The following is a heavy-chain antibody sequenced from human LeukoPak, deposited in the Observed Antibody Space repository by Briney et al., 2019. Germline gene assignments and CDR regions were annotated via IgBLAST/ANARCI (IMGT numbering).Heavy chain of an antibody. D-gene: IGHD4-17*01. CDR2: IMPLFGTA. V-gene: IGHV1-69*05. J-gene: IGHJ5*02. CDR1: GGTFNNSA. CDR3: ARDVHGDYGSGWFDP. Sequence: GAAVKVSCKTSGGTFNNSAISWVRQAPGQGLDWLGGIMPLFGTAGYAQKFQGRVTITKDASTRTVYLELTSLTTDDTAVYYCARDVHGDYGSGWFDPWGQGTLDSVSS.